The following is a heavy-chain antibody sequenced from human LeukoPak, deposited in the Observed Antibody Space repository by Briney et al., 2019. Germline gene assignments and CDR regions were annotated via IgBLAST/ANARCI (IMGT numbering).Heavy chain of an antibody. CDR1: GYTFTGYY. J-gene: IGHJ4*02. CDR2: INPNSGGT. Sequence: ASVKVSCKASGYTFTGYYMHWVRQAPGQGLEWLGWINPNSGGTNYAQKFQGRVTMTRDTSISTAYMELSRLRSDDTAVYYCASCWGRGGSCYSLTLWGQGTLVSVP. CDR3: ASCWGRGGSCYSLTL. V-gene: IGHV1-2*02. D-gene: IGHD2-15*01.